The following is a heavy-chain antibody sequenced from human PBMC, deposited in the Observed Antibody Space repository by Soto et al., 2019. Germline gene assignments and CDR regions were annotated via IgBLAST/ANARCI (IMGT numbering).Heavy chain of an antibody. V-gene: IGHV4-31*01. CDR1: GGSISSGGYY. D-gene: IGHD1-26*01. Sequence: QVQLQESGPGLVKPSQTLSLTCTVSGGSISSGGYYWSWIRQHPGKGLEWIGYIYYSGSTYYNPSLTRQATNSVYSSKNHFSLTLSTAADADTAAYYCAGTYTGSPGGNVRYGGQGTLVPVSS. CDR2: IYYSGST. CDR3: AGTYTGSPGGNVRY. J-gene: IGHJ4*02.